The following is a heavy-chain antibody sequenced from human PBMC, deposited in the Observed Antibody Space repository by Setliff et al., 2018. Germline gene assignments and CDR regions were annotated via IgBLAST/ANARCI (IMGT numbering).Heavy chain of an antibody. Sequence: SETLSLTCTVSGASISDYYWTWIRQPAGKELEWIGRVSASGSTTYNPSLKSRVTMSVDTSRNQISLNLTSVTAADTAMYYCARERTIFGILVISGWFDPWGQGIMVTVSS. D-gene: IGHD3-3*01. CDR2: VSASGST. J-gene: IGHJ5*02. CDR1: GASISDYY. V-gene: IGHV4-4*07. CDR3: ARERTIFGILVISGWFDP.